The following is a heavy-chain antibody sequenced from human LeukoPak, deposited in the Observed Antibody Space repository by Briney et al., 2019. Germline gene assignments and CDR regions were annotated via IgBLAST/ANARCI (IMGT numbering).Heavy chain of an antibody. V-gene: IGHV5-51*01. CDR2: IYPGDSDT. CDR3: ARHQPRIAAAGTPGDAFDI. Sequence: GESLKISCKGSGYSFTSYWIGWVRQMPGKGLEWMGIIYPGDSDTRYSPSFQGQVTISADKSISTAYLQWSSLKASDTAMYYCARHQPRIAAAGTPGDAFDIWGQGTMVTVSS. J-gene: IGHJ3*02. CDR1: GYSFTSYW. D-gene: IGHD6-13*01.